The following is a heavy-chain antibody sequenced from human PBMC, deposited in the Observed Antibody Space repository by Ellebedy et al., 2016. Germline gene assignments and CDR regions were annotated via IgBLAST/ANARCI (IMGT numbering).Heavy chain of an antibody. CDR3: ARESGTSAWQSWFFFDY. CDR2: IDKDGSEK. D-gene: IGHD2-2*01. CDR1: GFTFSYSW. Sequence: GESLKISCAASGFTFSYSWMGWVRQAPGKGLEWVANIDKDGSEKNYVDSVHSVKGRFTISRDNTQNSLSLQMNSLRSEDTAVYYCARESGTSAWQSWFFFDYWGQGALVTVSP. V-gene: IGHV3-7*01. J-gene: IGHJ4*02.